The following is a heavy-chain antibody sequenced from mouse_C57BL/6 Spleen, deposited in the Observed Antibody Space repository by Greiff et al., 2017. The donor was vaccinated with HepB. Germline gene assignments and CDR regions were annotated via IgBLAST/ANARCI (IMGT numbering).Heavy chain of an antibody. J-gene: IGHJ1*03. V-gene: IGHV1-50*01. CDR2: IDPSDSYT. D-gene: IGHD2-4*01. CDR1: GYTFTSYW. Sequence: QVQLQPGAELVKPGASVKLSCKASGYTFTSYWMQWVKQRPGQGLEWIGEIDPSDSYTNYNQKFKGKATLTVDTSSSTAYMQLSSLTSEDSAVYYCAPYDYDGYFDVWGTGTTVTVSS. CDR3: APYDYDGYFDV.